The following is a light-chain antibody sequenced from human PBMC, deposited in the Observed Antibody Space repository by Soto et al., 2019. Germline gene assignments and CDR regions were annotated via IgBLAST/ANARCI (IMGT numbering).Light chain of an antibody. Sequence: DIQMTQSPSSLSASVGDRVSITCRPSQDIRNDLGWFQVKPGKAPKSLIYAASRLQGGVPSRFSGSGSGTEFTLTISSVQPEDFATYYCQQANSFPITFGQGTRLEIK. CDR3: QQANSFPIT. CDR2: AAS. CDR1: QDIRND. V-gene: IGKV1-17*01. J-gene: IGKJ5*01.